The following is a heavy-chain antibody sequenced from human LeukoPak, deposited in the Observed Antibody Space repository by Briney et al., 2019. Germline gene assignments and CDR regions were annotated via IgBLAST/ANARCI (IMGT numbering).Heavy chain of an antibody. V-gene: IGHV1-18*04. Sequence: ASVKVSCKASGYTFTGYYMHWVRQAPGQGLEWMGWISAYNGNTNYAQKLQGRVTMTTDTSTSTAYMELRSLRSDDTAVYYCARDSDYGDDDAFDIWGQGTMVTVSS. D-gene: IGHD4-17*01. CDR3: ARDSDYGDDDAFDI. CDR1: GYTFTGYY. J-gene: IGHJ3*02. CDR2: ISAYNGNT.